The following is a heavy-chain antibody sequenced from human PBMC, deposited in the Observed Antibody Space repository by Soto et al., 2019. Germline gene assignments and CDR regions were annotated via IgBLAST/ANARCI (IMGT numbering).Heavy chain of an antibody. CDR3: AAVPGDFDC. D-gene: IGHD1-1*01. V-gene: IGHV1-58*01. J-gene: IGHJ4*02. CDR1: GFAFSCSS. CDR2: IVIGTGNT. Sequence: GPQVKVSCKASGFAFSCSSVQWVRQARGQRLEWIGWIVIGTGNTNYAQRFQGRVTFTRDMSTSTAYMELSSLRSEDTAVYYCAAVPGDFDCWGQGTLVTVSS.